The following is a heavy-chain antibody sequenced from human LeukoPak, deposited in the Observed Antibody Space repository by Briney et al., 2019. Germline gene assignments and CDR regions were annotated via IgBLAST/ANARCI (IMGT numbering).Heavy chain of an antibody. D-gene: IGHD3-3*01. CDR3: ARDGSVENLEWPDFDY. V-gene: IGHV1-46*03. Sequence: ASVKVSCKASGYTFTSYYMHWVRQAPGQGLEWMGIINPSGGSTSYAQKFQGRVTMTRDTSTSTVYMEPSSLRSEDTAVYYCARDGSVENLEWPDFDYWGQGTLVTVSS. CDR2: INPSGGST. J-gene: IGHJ4*02. CDR1: GYTFTSYY.